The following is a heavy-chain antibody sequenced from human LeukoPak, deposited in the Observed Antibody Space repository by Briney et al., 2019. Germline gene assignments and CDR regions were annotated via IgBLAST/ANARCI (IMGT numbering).Heavy chain of an antibody. CDR3: RAMGHDAFDI. Sequence: PGGSLRLSCAASGFTFDDYAMHWVRQAPGKGLEWVSGISWNSGSIGYADSVKGRFTISRDNAKNSLYLQMNSLRAEDMALYYCRAMGHDAFDIWGQGTMVTVSS. D-gene: IGHD5-18*01. V-gene: IGHV3-9*03. CDR2: ISWNSGSI. J-gene: IGHJ3*02. CDR1: GFTFDDYA.